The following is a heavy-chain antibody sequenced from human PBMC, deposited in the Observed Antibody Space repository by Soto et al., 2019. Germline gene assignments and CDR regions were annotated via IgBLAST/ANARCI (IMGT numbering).Heavy chain of an antibody. CDR2: IIPMLGVR. CDR1: GGTFNTYS. CDR3: TIGSWSGEVFDI. V-gene: IGHV1-69*02. J-gene: IGHJ3*02. Sequence: QVQLVQSGAEVKKPGSSVKVSCKDSGGTFNTYSMFWVRQAPGQGLEWMGRIIPMLGVRNYAQRFQDRVTITAGKSTATVHMELSSLRSEDTALYYCTIGSWSGEVFDIWGQGTMVTVSS. D-gene: IGHD2-21*01.